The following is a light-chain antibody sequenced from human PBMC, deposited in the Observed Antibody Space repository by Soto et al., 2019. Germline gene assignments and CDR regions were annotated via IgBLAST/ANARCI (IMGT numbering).Light chain of an antibody. CDR2: KAS. CDR3: QQYNSYPWT. J-gene: IGKJ1*01. V-gene: IGKV1-5*03. Sequence: GERVTITCRASQYIYTWLAWYQQKPGKAPNLLIYKASSLKSGVPSRFSGSGSGTEFSLTISSLQPDDFATYHCQQYNSYPWTFGQGTKVEI. CDR1: QYIYTW.